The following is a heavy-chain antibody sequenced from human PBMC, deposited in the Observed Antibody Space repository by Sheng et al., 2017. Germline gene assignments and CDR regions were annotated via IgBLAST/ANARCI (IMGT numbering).Heavy chain of an antibody. CDR2: IYHSGST. CDR1: GYSISSGYY. J-gene: IGHJ3*02. CDR3: ARECYDSSGYYYRDDAFDI. D-gene: IGHD3-22*01. Sequence: QVQLQESGPGLVKPSETLSLTCTVSGYSISSGYYWGWIRQPPGKGLEWIGSIYHSGSTYYNPSLKSRVTISVDTSKNQFSLKLSSVTAADTAVYYCARECYDSSGYYYRDDAFDIWGQGTSGHR. V-gene: IGHV4-38-2*02.